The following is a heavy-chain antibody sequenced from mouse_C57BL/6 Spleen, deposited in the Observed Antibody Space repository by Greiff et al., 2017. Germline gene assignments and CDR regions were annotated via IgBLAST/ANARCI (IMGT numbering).Heavy chain of an antibody. D-gene: IGHD2-1*01. Sequence: EVQLVESGGGLVKPGGSLKLSCAASGFPFSDYGMHWVRQAPEKGLAWVAYISSGSSTIYYADTVKGRFTISRDNAKNTLFLQMTSLRSEDTALYYCARHYGNRWYFDVWGTGTTVTVSS. V-gene: IGHV5-17*01. CDR3: ARHYGNRWYFDV. CDR1: GFPFSDYG. J-gene: IGHJ1*03. CDR2: ISSGSSTI.